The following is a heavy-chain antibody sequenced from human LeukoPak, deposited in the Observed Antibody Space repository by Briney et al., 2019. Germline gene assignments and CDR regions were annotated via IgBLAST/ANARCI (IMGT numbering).Heavy chain of an antibody. CDR1: GGSISSSSYY. J-gene: IGHJ5*02. Sequence: SETLSLTCTVSGGSISSSSYYWGWIRQPPGKGLEWIGSIYYSGSTYYNPSLKSRVTISVDTSKNQFSLKLSSVTAADTAVYYCATPYIEYYGSGSYYNGAFDPWGQGTLVTVSS. CDR3: ATPYIEYYGSGSYYNGAFDP. D-gene: IGHD3-10*01. V-gene: IGHV4-39*01. CDR2: IYYSGST.